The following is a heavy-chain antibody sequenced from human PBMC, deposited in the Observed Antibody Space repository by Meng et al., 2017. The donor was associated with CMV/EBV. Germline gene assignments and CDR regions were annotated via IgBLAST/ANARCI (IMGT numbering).Heavy chain of an antibody. CDR2: INHSGST. D-gene: IGHD3-3*01. Sequence: QVQLQQWGAGLLKPSXXLSLTXAVYGGSFSGYYWSWIRQPPGKGLEWIGEINHSGSTNYNPSLKSRVTISVDTSKNQFSLKLSSVTAADTAVYYCARGADYDFWSGYSTDYWGQGTLVTVSS. CDR1: GGSFSGYY. J-gene: IGHJ4*02. V-gene: IGHV4-34*01. CDR3: ARGADYDFWSGYSTDY.